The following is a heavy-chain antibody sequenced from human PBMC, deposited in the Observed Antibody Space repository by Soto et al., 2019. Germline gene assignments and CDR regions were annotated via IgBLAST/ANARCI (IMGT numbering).Heavy chain of an antibody. CDR2: INGDNGNT. J-gene: IGHJ5*02. V-gene: IGHV1-3*01. CDR3: ARGPTTTDYGEWFDP. D-gene: IGHD4-17*01. CDR1: GYTFTSYA. Sequence: ASVKVSCKASGYTFTSYAMNWVRQAPGQRLEWMGWINGDNGNTKYSQNFQGRVTITRDTSANTAYMELSTLTSEDTAVYFCARGPTTTDYGEWFDPGGQGTLVTVSS.